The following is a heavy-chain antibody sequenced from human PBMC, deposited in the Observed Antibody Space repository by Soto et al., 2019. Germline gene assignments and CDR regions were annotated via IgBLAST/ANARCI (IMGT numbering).Heavy chain of an antibody. D-gene: IGHD3-22*01. V-gene: IGHV4-39*01. Sequence: QLHLQESGPGLVKPSETLSLTCTVSGGSISSSSYYWGWIRQPPGKGLEWIGNVYYGGSTYYNPSRKSRATIAVETYKSQFSLKLSSVTAADTAVYYCAGGDYYHSSGYYFYYYTMDVWGQGTTVTVSS. CDR1: GGSISSSSYY. J-gene: IGHJ6*02. CDR2: VYYGGST. CDR3: AGGDYYHSSGYYFYYYTMDV.